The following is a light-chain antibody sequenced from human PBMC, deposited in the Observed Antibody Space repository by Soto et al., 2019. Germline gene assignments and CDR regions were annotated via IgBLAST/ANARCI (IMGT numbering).Light chain of an antibody. CDR2: AAS. CDR1: QSISTY. CDR3: QQGYSTTWT. Sequence: DIQMTQSPSSLSASVGDRVTITCRASQSISTYLHWYQQKAGKAPKLLISAASNLQSGVPSRFSASGSGTDFTLTLNSLQPEDFATYYCQQGYSTTWTFGQGTKVDIK. V-gene: IGKV1-39*01. J-gene: IGKJ1*01.